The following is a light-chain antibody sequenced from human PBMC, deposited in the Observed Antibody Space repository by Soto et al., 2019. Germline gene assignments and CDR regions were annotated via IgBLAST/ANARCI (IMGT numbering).Light chain of an antibody. V-gene: IGKV3-20*01. CDR3: QDSAGPPIT. CDR1: QRVSSGY. Sequence: IVLTQSKGPPSLSTGERATLSWRGSQRVSSGYLAWYQQKPGQTPRLLIYDASNRATGIPARFRGSGSGTDFTLTISILEPEDLAVYYSQDSAGPPITFPPGTLLEI. J-gene: IGKJ5*01. CDR2: DAS.